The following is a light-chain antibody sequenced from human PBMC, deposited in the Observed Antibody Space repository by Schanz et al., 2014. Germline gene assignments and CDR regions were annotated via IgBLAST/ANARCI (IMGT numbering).Light chain of an antibody. CDR3: QQYGSSPMYT. CDR2: GAS. Sequence: EIVLTQSPATLSLSPGERATLSCRASQSVSSYLAWYQQKPGQAPRLLISGASSRATGIPDRFSGRGSGTDFTLTIDRLEPEDFAVYYCQQYGSSPMYTFGQGTKLEI. J-gene: IGKJ2*01. CDR1: QSVSSY. V-gene: IGKV3-20*01.